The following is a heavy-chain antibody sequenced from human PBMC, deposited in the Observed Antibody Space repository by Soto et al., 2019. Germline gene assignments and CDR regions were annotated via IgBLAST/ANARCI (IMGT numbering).Heavy chain of an antibody. V-gene: IGHV1-69*12. D-gene: IGHD3-22*01. J-gene: IGHJ6*02. CDR2: IIPVFGTP. CDR1: GGSLSNYG. CDR3: ARGDATKIVVTTYYAMDV. Sequence: QVQLVQSGAEVKKPGSSVKVSCKASGGSLSNYGISWVRQAPGQGLEWMGAIIPVFGTPNYAQKLQDRVTITADESTTTGYMEVRSLTSEDTAVYYCARGDATKIVVTTYYAMDVWGQGTTVTVSS.